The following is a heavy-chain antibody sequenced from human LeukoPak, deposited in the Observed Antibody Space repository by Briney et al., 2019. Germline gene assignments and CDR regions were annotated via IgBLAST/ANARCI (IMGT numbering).Heavy chain of an antibody. CDR1: GFTFSNYW. J-gene: IGHJ4*02. V-gene: IGHV3-23*01. Sequence: PGGSLRLSCAASGFTFSNYWMHWVRQAPGKGLEWVSGISGSGGSTYYADSVKGRFTISRDNSKNTLYLQMNSLRAEDTAVYYCAKGGSYYYDSSGYYNYWGQGTLVTVSS. D-gene: IGHD3-22*01. CDR3: AKGGSYYYDSSGYYNY. CDR2: ISGSGGST.